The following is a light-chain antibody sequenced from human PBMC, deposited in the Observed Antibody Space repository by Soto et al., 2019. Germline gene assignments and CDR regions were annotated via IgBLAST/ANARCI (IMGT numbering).Light chain of an antibody. CDR3: SSYTSSKTLV. Sequence: QSVLTQPASVSGSPGQSITISCSGTTEDVGGYNYVSWYQHHPAKAPKLMIYEVTNRPSGLSNRFYGSKSGSTASLTISGLQAEDEADYYCSSYTSSKTLVFGTGNKVTVL. CDR2: EVT. CDR1: TEDVGGYNY. J-gene: IGLJ1*01. V-gene: IGLV2-14*01.